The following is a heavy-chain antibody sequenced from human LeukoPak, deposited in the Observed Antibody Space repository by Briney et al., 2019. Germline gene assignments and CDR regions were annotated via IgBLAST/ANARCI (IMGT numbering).Heavy chain of an antibody. V-gene: IGHV3-23*01. CDR1: GFHFTNYA. Sequence: GGSLRLSCATSGFHFTNYAMSWVRQAPGKGLEWVSALSGSGSSTYYADSVKGRFTISRDTSNNTLYLQMSSLRVEDTALYYCAKAPLRFLDHYYYIGVWGKGTTVTV. D-gene: IGHD4-17*01. CDR3: AKAPLRFLDHYYYIGV. CDR2: LSGSGSST. J-gene: IGHJ6*03.